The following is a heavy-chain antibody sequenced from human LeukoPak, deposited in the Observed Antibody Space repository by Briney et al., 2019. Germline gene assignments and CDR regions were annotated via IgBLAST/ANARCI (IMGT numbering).Heavy chain of an antibody. Sequence: GGSLRLSRAASGFSFSTYWMSWVRQAPGKGLEWVATIKEDGSEKYYVDSVKGRFTISRDNAKNSLFLQMSSLRAEDTALYYCARGRSLAYWGQGTLVTVSS. CDR1: GFSFSTYW. V-gene: IGHV3-7*01. CDR3: ARGRSLAY. D-gene: IGHD1-26*01. J-gene: IGHJ4*02. CDR2: IKEDGSEK.